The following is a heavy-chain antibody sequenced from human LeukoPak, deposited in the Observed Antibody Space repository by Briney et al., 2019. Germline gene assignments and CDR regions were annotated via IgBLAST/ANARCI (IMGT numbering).Heavy chain of an antibody. CDR1: GFTFSDYY. Sequence: PGGSLRLSCAASGFTFSDYYMSWIRQAPGKGLEWVSYISSSGSSIYYADSVKGRFTISRDNAKNSLYLQMNSLRAEDTAVYYCARAPAYYYDSSGYPGFDAFDIWGQGTMVTVSS. CDR3: ARAPAYYYDSSGYPGFDAFDI. J-gene: IGHJ3*02. V-gene: IGHV3-11*01. CDR2: ISSSGSSI. D-gene: IGHD3-22*01.